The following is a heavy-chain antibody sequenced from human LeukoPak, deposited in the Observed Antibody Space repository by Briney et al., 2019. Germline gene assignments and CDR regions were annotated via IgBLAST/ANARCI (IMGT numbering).Heavy chain of an antibody. CDR2: ISVYNGNT. J-gene: IGHJ3*02. V-gene: IGHV1-18*01. CDR1: GGTFSSYA. Sequence: ASVKVSCKVSGGTFSSYAISWVRQAPGQGLEWMGWISVYNGNTNYAQKLQGRVTMTTDTSTSIAYMELRSLRSDDTAVYYCASPYCSGGTCYAHDAFDIWGQGTMVTVSS. CDR3: ASPYCSGGTCYAHDAFDI. D-gene: IGHD2-15*01.